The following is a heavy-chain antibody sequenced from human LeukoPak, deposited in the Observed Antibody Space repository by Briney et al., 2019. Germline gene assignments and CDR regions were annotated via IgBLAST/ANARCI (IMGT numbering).Heavy chain of an antibody. V-gene: IGHV4-34*01. CDR3: ARGSPYYYDSSGYRSEYFQH. D-gene: IGHD3-22*01. J-gene: IGHJ1*01. CDR1: GGSFSGYY. Sequence: PSETLSLTCAVYGGSFSGYYWSWIRQPPGKGVGWIGEINHSGSTNYNPSLQSRVTISVDTSKNQFSLKLSSVTAAGTAVYYCARGSPYYYDSSGYRSEYFQHWGQGTLVTVSS. CDR2: INHSGST.